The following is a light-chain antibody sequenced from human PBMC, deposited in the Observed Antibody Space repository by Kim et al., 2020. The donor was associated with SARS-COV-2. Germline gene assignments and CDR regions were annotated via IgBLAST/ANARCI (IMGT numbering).Light chain of an antibody. CDR3: ASWDDSLNGYV. CDR1: NSNIGSNT. V-gene: IGLV1-44*01. J-gene: IGLJ1*01. CDR2: SDD. Sequence: QSVLTQPPSASGTPGQRVTIACSGSNSNIGSNTVSWYQQVPRTAPKLLIYSDDQRPSGVSDRFSGSKSGTSASLAISGLQSESEADYYCASWDDSLNGYVFGSGTTVTVL.